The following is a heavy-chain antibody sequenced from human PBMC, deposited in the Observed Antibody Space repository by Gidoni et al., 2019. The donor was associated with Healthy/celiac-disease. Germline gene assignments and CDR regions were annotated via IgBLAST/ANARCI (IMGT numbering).Heavy chain of an antibody. CDR3: ARDPDYSYAPVVGLLRNYYYYGMDV. J-gene: IGHJ6*02. Sequence: EVQLLESGGGLVKPGGSLRLSCAASGFTFSSYSMNWVRQAPGKGLEWVSSISSSSSYIYYADSVKGRFTISRDNAKNSLYLQMNSLRAEDTAVYYCARDPDYSYAPVVGLLRNYYYYGMDVWGQGTTVTVSS. CDR2: ISSSSSYI. CDR1: GFTFSSYS. V-gene: IGHV3-21*01. D-gene: IGHD5-18*01.